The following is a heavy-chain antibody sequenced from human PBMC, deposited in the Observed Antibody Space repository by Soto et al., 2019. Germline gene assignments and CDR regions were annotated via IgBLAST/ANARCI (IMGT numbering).Heavy chain of an antibody. Sequence: SETLSLTCTVSGGSISSYYWGWIRQPAGKGLEWIGRIYTSGGTNYNPSLKSRVTMSVDTSKNQFSLKLSSVTAADTAVYYCAREGDYDSSGYYHSDAFDIWGQGTMVTVSS. CDR2: IYTSGGT. J-gene: IGHJ3*02. D-gene: IGHD3-22*01. CDR1: GGSISSYY. CDR3: AREGDYDSSGYYHSDAFDI. V-gene: IGHV4-4*07.